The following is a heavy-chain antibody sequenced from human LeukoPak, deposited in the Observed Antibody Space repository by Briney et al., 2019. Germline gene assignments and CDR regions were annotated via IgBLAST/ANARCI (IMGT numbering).Heavy chain of an antibody. D-gene: IGHD3-3*01. CDR2: INPNSGGT. CDR1: GYTFTGYY. V-gene: IGHV1-2*02. CDR3: ARDSRLEGIFGSFDP. Sequence: GASVKVSCKASGYTFTGYYMHWVRQAPGQGLEWMGWINPNSGGTNYAQKFQGRVTMTRDTSISTAYMELSRLRSDDTAVYYCARDSRLEGIFGSFDPWGQGTLVTVSS. J-gene: IGHJ5*02.